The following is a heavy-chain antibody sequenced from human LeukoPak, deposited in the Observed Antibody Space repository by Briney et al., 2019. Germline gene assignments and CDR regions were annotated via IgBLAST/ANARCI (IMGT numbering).Heavy chain of an antibody. Sequence: ASVNVSCKASGYTFTSYYMHWVRQAPGQGLEWMGIINPSGGSTSYAQKFQGRVTMTRDTSTSTVYMELSSLRSEDTAVYYCASTVIDDGMDVWGQGTTVTVSS. CDR3: ASTVIDDGMDV. CDR1: GYTFTSYY. J-gene: IGHJ6*02. CDR2: INPSGGST. D-gene: IGHD3-10*01. V-gene: IGHV1-46*01.